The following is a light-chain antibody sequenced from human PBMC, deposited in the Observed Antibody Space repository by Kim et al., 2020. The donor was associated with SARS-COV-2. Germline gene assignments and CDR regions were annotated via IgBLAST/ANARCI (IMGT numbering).Light chain of an antibody. J-gene: IGLJ3*02. CDR3: ETWDSNIQV. CDR2: VEGSGSY. Sequence: SSVKLTGTRSSGHSNYFIAWHQQQPRKAPRFLMKVEGSGSYNKGGGVPDRFSGSRSGADRYLIISNLHSEDEADYYCETWDSNIQVFGGGTQLTVL. CDR1: SGHSNYF. V-gene: IGLV4-60*03.